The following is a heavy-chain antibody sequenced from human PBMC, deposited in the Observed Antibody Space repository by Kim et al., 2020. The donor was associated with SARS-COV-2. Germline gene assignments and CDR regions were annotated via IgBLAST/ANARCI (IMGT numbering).Heavy chain of an antibody. CDR3: ARSIAVATSPFDY. D-gene: IGHD6-19*01. J-gene: IGHJ4*02. V-gene: IGHV1-69*02. Sequence: YAQKFQGRVTITAEKSTSTDYMELSSLRSEDTAVYYCARSIAVATSPFDYWGQGTLVTVSS.